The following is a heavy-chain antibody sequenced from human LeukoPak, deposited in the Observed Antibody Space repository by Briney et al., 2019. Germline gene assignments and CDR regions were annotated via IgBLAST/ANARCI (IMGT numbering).Heavy chain of an antibody. V-gene: IGHV4-59*01. CDR3: ARAGRGYNYGFVPSELDYYYYYLNV. J-gene: IGHJ6*03. CDR1: GGSISSYH. Sequence: SETLSLTCTVSGGSISSYHWSWIRQPPGKGLEWIGYIYYSGSTNYNPSLKSRVTISVDTSKNQFSLKLSSVTAADTAVYYCARAGRGYNYGFVPSELDYYYYYLNVWGKGTTVTVSS. D-gene: IGHD5-18*01. CDR2: IYYSGST.